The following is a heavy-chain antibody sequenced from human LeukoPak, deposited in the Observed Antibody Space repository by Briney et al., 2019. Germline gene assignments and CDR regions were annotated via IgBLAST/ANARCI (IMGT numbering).Heavy chain of an antibody. V-gene: IGHV3-30*18. CDR3: AKDFCSGGSCYSYGS. CDR2: ISYDGSNK. J-gene: IGHJ5*02. D-gene: IGHD2-15*01. Sequence: GGSLRLSCAASGFTFSSYGMHWVRQAPGKGLEGVAVISYDGSNKYYADSVKGRFTISRDNSKNTLYLQMNSLRAEDTAEYYCAKDFCSGGSCYSYGSWGQGTLVTVSS. CDR1: GFTFSSYG.